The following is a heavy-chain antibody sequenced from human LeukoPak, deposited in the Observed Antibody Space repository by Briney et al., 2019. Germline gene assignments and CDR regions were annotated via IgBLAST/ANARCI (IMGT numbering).Heavy chain of an antibody. CDR3: ARQDYSSRGLDY. J-gene: IGHJ4*02. Sequence: SETLSLTCNVSGVSISTNYWSWIRQPPGKGLEWVGRIHTSGITNYNPSLKSRVTMSLDTYKNQFSLNLSSVTTADTAVYYCARQDYSSRGLDYWGQGSLVTFSS. V-gene: IGHV4-4*07. CDR1: GVSISTNY. CDR2: IHTSGIT. D-gene: IGHD6-13*01.